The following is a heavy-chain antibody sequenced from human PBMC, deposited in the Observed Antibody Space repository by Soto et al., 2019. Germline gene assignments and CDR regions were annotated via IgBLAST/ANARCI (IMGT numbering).Heavy chain of an antibody. CDR2: IYHSGST. J-gene: IGHJ5*02. Sequence: LSLTCTVSGGSISSADYYWSWVRQPPGKGLEWIGYIYHSGSTYYNPSLKSRVTISVDRSKNQFSLKLSSVTAADTAVYYCARGITYYYDSSGYWFDPWGQGTLVTVSS. D-gene: IGHD3-22*01. CDR1: GGSISSADYY. CDR3: ARGITYYYDSSGYWFDP. V-gene: IGHV4-30-2*01.